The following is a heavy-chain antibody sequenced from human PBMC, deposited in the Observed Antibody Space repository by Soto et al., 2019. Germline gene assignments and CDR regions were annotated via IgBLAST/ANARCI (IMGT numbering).Heavy chain of an antibody. D-gene: IGHD4-4*01. J-gene: IGHJ6*02. V-gene: IGHV3-30*18. CDR2: VSFDSKNK. CDR1: GFSFDSYS. CDR3: AKESVEATYSFYGMDV. Sequence: GGSLRLSCAGSGFSFDSYSMHWVRQAPGKGLEWVTTVSFDSKNKYYIDSVEGRFTISRDNSKNMLYLQMNSLTHEDTAVYYCAKESVEATYSFYGMDVWGPGTTVTVSS.